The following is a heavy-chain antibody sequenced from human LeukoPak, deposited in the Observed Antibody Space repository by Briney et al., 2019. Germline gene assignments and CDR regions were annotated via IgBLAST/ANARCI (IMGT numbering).Heavy chain of an antibody. Sequence: PSETLSLTCTVSGGSISSGGYYWSWIRQPPGKGLEWIGEINHSGSTNYNPSLKSRVTISVDTSKNQFSLKLSSVTAADTAVYYCARGRGYYHYYYMDVWGKGTTVTVSS. CDR2: INHSGST. D-gene: IGHD3-3*01. V-gene: IGHV4-39*07. CDR1: GGSISSGGYY. CDR3: ARGRGYYHYYYMDV. J-gene: IGHJ6*03.